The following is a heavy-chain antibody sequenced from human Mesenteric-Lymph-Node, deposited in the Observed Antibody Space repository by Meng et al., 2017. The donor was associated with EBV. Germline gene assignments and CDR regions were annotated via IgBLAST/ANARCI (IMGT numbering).Heavy chain of an antibody. D-gene: IGHD4-17*01. Sequence: QVQLQESGPGLVKPSETLSLTCTVSGGSISSRSYFWGWIRQPPGKGLEWIGSIYYSGSTYYNPSLKSRVTMSVDTSKNQFSLKLSSVTAADTAVYYCARVVLAATVYFFDYWGQGTLVTVSS. V-gene: IGHV4-39*01. CDR3: ARVVLAATVYFFDY. J-gene: IGHJ4*02. CDR2: IYYSGST. CDR1: GGSISSRSYF.